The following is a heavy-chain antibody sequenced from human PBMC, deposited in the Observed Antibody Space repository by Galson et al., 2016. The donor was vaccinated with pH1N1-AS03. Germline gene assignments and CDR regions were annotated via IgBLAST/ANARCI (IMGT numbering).Heavy chain of an antibody. CDR2: LTTNTGNP. D-gene: IGHD2-8*02. Sequence: SVKVSCKASGYTFTSHRISWVRQAPGQGLECMGWLTTNTGNPTYAQGFTGRFAFSLDTSVSTAYLQLGSLTAEDTAVYYCARPGLGSCTVTNCAFRPFDYWGQGALVTVSS. J-gene: IGHJ4*02. V-gene: IGHV7-4-1*01. CDR1: GYTFTSHR. CDR3: ARPGLGSCTVTNCAFRPFDY.